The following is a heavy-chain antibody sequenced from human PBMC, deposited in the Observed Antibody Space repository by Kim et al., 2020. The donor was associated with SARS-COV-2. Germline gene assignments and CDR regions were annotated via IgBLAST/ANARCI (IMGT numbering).Heavy chain of an antibody. CDR1: GYSFTSYW. D-gene: IGHD3-10*01. V-gene: IGHV5-51*01. CDR3: ARRPVSGSYYNYYGMDV. J-gene: IGHJ6*01. Sequence: GESLKISCKGSGYSFTSYWIGWVRQMPGKGLEWMGIIYPGDSDTRYSPSFQGQVTISADKSISTAYLQWSSLKASDTARYYCARRPVSGSYYNYYGMDVWGQGTKVTVSS. CDR2: IYPGDSDT.